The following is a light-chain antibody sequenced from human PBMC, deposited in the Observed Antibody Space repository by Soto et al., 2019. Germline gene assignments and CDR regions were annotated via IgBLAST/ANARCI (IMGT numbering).Light chain of an antibody. V-gene: IGLV1-44*01. CDR1: ISNIGSNT. Sequence: QSVLTQPPSASGAPGQSVSISCSGSISNIGSNTVNWYQQLPGTAPRLLIYNDDRRPSGVPDRFSGSKSGTSASLAISGLQPEDEADYHCAVWDDSLGGFVAFGGGTKLTFL. CDR2: NDD. CDR3: AVWDDSLGGFVA. J-gene: IGLJ2*01.